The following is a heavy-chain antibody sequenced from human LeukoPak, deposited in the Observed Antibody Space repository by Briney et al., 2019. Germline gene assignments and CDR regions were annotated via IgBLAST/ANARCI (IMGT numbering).Heavy chain of an antibody. J-gene: IGHJ4*02. CDR1: GFSFSSYA. D-gene: IGHD1-26*01. Sequence: PGGSLRLSCAASGFSFSSYAMTWVRQAPGKGLEWVSAISGSGGNTYYADSVKGRFTISRDNSKNTLYLQMNSLRAEDTAVYYCAKDLAGSGSYSFDYWGQGTLVTVSS. V-gene: IGHV3-23*01. CDR3: AKDLAGSGSYSFDY. CDR2: ISGSGGNT.